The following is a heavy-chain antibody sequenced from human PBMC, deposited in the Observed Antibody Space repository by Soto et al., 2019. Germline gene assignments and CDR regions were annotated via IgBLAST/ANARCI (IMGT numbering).Heavy chain of an antibody. V-gene: IGHV3-23*01. CDR3: AKEGVVVPTLGWFDA. J-gene: IGHJ5*02. D-gene: IGHD2-2*01. Sequence: EVQMLESGGGLVQPGGSLRLSCAASGFTFNTYAMSWVRQAPGKGLEWVSGISASGDGTYYADSVKGRFTVSRDNSRNTLYLQMSNLRAEDTAIYYCAKEGVVVPTLGWFDAWGQGTLFTVSS. CDR2: ISASGDGT. CDR1: GFTFNTYA.